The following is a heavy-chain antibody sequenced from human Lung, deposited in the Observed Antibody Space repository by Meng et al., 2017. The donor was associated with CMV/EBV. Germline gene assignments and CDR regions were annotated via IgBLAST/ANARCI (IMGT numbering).Heavy chain of an antibody. CDR2: MNPNSGNT. D-gene: IGHD2-15*01. V-gene: IGHV1-8*01. Sequence: AEVKKRGPSGTGSCKASGYTFTSYEINWVRQATGQGLEWMGWMNPNSGNTGYAQKFQGRVTMTRNTSISTAYMELSSLRSEDTAVYYCARGYCSGGSCPVFDPWGQGTLVTVSS. CDR3: ARGYCSGGSCPVFDP. CDR1: GYTFTSYE. J-gene: IGHJ5*02.